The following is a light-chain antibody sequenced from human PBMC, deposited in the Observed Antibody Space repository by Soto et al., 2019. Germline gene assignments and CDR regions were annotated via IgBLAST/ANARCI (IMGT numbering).Light chain of an antibody. V-gene: IGLV2-23*02. Sequence: SVLKQPSQLYRSAAQSITLSCPGTSSDVGSYNLVSWYQQHPGKAPKLMIYEVSKRPSGVSNRFSGSKSGNTASLTISGLHAEDEDDYYCCSYAGSAYVFGTGTKVTV. CDR1: SSDVGSYNL. CDR2: EVS. J-gene: IGLJ1*01. CDR3: CSYAGSAYV.